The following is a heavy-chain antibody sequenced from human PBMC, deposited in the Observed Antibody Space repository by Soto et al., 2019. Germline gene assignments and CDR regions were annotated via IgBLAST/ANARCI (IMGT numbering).Heavy chain of an antibody. Sequence: QVQLVQSGAEVKKPGSSVKVSCNASGGTFSNYAISWVRQAPGQGLEWMGGINPIFGTANYAQKFQGRVTITADESTNTAYRERSSLRSEDTAVYYCARTYSSGWDANYYYYYGMDVWGQGTTVTVSS. CDR2: INPIFGTA. J-gene: IGHJ6*02. CDR3: ARTYSSGWDANYYYYYGMDV. D-gene: IGHD6-19*01. V-gene: IGHV1-69*12. CDR1: GGTFSNYA.